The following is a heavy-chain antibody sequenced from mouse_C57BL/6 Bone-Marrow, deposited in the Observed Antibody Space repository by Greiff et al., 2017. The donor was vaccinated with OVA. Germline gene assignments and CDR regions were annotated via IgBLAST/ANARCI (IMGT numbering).Heavy chain of an antibody. J-gene: IGHJ1*03. D-gene: IGHD2-5*01. CDR1: GFTFSSYA. Sequence: EVQVVESGGGLVKPGGSLKLSCAASGFTFSSYAMSWVRQTPEKRLEWVATISDGGSYTYYPDNVKGRFTISRDNAKNNLYLQMSHLKSEDTAMYYCARDRSYYSNHWYFDVWGTGTTVTVSS. CDR2: ISDGGSYT. CDR3: ARDRSYYSNHWYFDV. V-gene: IGHV5-4*01.